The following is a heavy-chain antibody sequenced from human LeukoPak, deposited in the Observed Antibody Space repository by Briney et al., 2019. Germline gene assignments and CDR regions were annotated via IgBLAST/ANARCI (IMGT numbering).Heavy chain of an antibody. Sequence: GGSLRLSCAASGFTFDDYAMHWVRQAPGKGLEWVSGISWNSGSVDYADSVKGRFTISRDNAKNSLYLQMNSLRDEDTAVYYCAKDSHWILFDDWGQGTLVTVSS. CDR2: ISWNSGSV. J-gene: IGHJ4*02. D-gene: IGHD2-2*03. CDR1: GFTFDDYA. CDR3: AKDSHWILFDD. V-gene: IGHV3-9*01.